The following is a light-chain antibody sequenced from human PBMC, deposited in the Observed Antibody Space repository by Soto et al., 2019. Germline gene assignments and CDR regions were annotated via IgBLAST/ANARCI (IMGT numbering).Light chain of an antibody. V-gene: IGKV3-20*01. CDR3: QQYGDSPWT. CDR2: ITS. Sequence: EIVLTQSPGTLSLSPGERATLSRRASQYVRSNYLAWYQQKPGQTPRLLIYITSSRAPGIPERFSGSGSGTDFSLTISRLEPEDFAVYFCQQYGDSPWTFGQGTKVEIK. CDR1: QYVRSNY. J-gene: IGKJ1*01.